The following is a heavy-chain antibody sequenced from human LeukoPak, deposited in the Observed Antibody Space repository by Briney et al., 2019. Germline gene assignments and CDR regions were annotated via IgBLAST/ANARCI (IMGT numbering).Heavy chain of an antibody. D-gene: IGHD3-22*01. J-gene: IGHJ3*02. V-gene: IGHV4-59*01. CDR1: GGSISSYY. CDR2: IYYSGST. CDR3: ARVGDYYDSSGYYESDAFDI. Sequence: SETLSLTCTVSGGSISSYYWSWIRQPPRKGLEWIGYIYYSGSTNYNPSLKSRVTISVDTSKNQFSLKLSSVTAADTAVYYCARVGDYYDSSGYYESDAFDIWGQGTMVTVSS.